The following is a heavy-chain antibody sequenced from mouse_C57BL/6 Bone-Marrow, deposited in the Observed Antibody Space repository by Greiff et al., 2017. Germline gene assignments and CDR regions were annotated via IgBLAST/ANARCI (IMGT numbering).Heavy chain of an antibody. CDR3: TPEYSGTRYAMDY. CDR1: GFNIKDDY. CDR2: IDPENGDT. V-gene: IGHV14-4*01. Sequence: EVQLQQSGAELVRPGASVKLSCTASGFNIKDDYMHWVKQRPEQGLEWIGWIDPENGDTEYASKFQGKATITADTSSNTAYLQLSSLTSEDTAVYCWTPEYSGTRYAMDYWGQGTSVTVSA. D-gene: IGHD1-1*01. J-gene: IGHJ4*01.